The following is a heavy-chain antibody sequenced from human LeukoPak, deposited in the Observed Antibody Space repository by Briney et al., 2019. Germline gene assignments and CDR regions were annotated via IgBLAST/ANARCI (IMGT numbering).Heavy chain of an antibody. CDR1: GGSISSGDYY. CDR2: IYYSGST. V-gene: IGHV4-30-4*01. CDR3: ARGLGSSWYED. J-gene: IGHJ4*02. Sequence: SQTLSLTCTVSGGSISSGDYYWTWIRQPPGKGLEWIGYIYYSGSTYYSPSLKSRATISVDTSKNEFSLRLRSVTAADTAVYYCARGLGSSWYEDWGQGTLVTVSS. D-gene: IGHD6-13*01.